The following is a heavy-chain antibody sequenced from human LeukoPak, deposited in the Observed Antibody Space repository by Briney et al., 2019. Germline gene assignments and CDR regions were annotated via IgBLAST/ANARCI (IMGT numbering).Heavy chain of an antibody. Sequence: GGSLRLSCAASGFTFSSYGMHWVRQAPGKGLEWVAVISYDGSNKYYADSVKGRFTISRDNSKNTLYLQMNSLRAEDTAVYYCAKREYFDYWGQGTLVTVSS. V-gene: IGHV3-30*18. CDR3: AKREYFDY. CDR2: ISYDGSNK. D-gene: IGHD1-26*01. CDR1: GFTFSSYG. J-gene: IGHJ4*02.